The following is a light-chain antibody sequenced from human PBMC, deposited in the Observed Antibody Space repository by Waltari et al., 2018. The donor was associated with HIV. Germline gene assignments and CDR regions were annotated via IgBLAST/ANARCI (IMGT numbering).Light chain of an antibody. J-gene: IGKJ2*01. CDR1: QSLSNY. V-gene: IGKV3-11*01. CDR2: DAS. Sequence: EIVLSQSQASLSLSPGERATLSCRASQSLSNYLAWYQQKPGQAPRLLIYDASTRVTGIPARFRGSGSGTDFTLTISSLDPGDFAIYYCQHRGDWYTFGQGTKLEI. CDR3: QHRGDWYT.